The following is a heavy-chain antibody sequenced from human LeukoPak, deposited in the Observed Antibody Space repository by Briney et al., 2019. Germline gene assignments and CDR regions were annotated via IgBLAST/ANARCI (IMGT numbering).Heavy chain of an antibody. CDR3: ARAKPDWNPPDH. V-gene: IGHV4-4*08. Sequence: SGTLSVTCTVSGGSITSNFWSWIRQPPGKGLEWIGYIYDIGYIYNSGSTKYNPSLKDRATIFGDTSKNQFSLKLNSVTAADTAVYYCARAKPDWNPPDHWGQGTLVTVTS. CDR2: IYNSGST. J-gene: IGHJ4*02. D-gene: IGHD1-1*01. CDR1: GGSITSNF.